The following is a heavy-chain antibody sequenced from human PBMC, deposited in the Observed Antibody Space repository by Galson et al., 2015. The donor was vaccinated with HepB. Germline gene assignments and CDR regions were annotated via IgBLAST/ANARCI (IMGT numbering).Heavy chain of an antibody. Sequence: SGYTFTSYGISWVRQAPGQGLEWMGWISAYNGNTNYAQKLQGRVTMTTDTSTSTAYMELRSLRSDDTAVYYCARFYSGRDQNWFDPWGQGTLVTVSS. J-gene: IGHJ5*02. CDR2: ISAYNGNT. CDR1: GYTFTSYG. D-gene: IGHD4-11*01. CDR3: ARFYSGRDQNWFDP. V-gene: IGHV1-18*01.